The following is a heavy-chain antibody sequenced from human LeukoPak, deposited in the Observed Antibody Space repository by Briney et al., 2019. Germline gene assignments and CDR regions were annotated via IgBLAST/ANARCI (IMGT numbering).Heavy chain of an antibody. D-gene: IGHD1-26*01. J-gene: IGHJ4*02. CDR1: GGSASSSTSY. CDR2: IYYSGST. V-gene: IGHV4-39*07. Sequence: PSETLSLTCTVSGGSASSSTSYWGWIRQPPGKGLEWIASIYYSGSTYYNPSLKSRVTKSMDTSKNQFSLKLRSVTAADTAVYYCARGGATNFFNYWGQGTLVTVSS. CDR3: ARGGATNFFNY.